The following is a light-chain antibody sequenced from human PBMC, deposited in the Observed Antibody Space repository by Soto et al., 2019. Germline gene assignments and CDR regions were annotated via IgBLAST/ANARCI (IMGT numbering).Light chain of an antibody. V-gene: IGLV3-1*01. Sequence: SCELTQPPSVSVSPRQTASITCSGDKLGDKYACWYQQRPGRSPVLVIYEDIKRPSGIPERFSGSNSGNTATLTISGTQAMDEADDFCQAWDSSTVVFGGGTQLTVL. CDR1: KLGDKY. CDR2: EDI. CDR3: QAWDSSTVV. J-gene: IGLJ2*01.